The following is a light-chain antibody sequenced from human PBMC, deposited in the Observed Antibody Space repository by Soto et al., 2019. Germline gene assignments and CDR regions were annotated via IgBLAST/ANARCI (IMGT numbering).Light chain of an antibody. CDR1: QSVSNDF. CDR2: DAS. V-gene: IGKV3-20*01. Sequence: EIVLTQSPGILSLSPGERATLSCRASQSVSNDFLAWYQQKPGQAPRLLIHDASSRATGIPDRFSGSGSGTDFTLTISRLEPEDFAVYYCQQYGGSPRTFGQGTKVDNK. J-gene: IGKJ1*01. CDR3: QQYGGSPRT.